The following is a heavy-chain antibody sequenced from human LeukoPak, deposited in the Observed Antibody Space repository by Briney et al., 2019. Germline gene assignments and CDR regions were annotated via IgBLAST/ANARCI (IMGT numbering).Heavy chain of an antibody. Sequence: GGSLRLSCAASGFTFSSYWMHWVRQAPGKGLVWVSRINSDGSSTSYADSVKGRFTISRDNAKNTLCLQMNSLRAEDTAVYYCARDGLDYYDSSGYYDASDIWGQGTMVTVSS. CDR1: GFTFSSYW. V-gene: IGHV3-74*01. CDR3: ARDGLDYYDSSGYYDASDI. J-gene: IGHJ3*02. D-gene: IGHD3-22*01. CDR2: INSDGSST.